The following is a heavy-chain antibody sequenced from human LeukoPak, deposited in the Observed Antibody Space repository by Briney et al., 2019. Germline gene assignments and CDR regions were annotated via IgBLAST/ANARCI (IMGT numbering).Heavy chain of an antibody. V-gene: IGHV1-46*01. CDR1: GYTFTNN. CDR2: INPSGGST. J-gene: IGHJ5*02. CDR3: ARDLVDNWFDP. Sequence: ASVKVSCKASGYTFTNNWVRQATGQGLEWMGIINPSGGSTSYAQKFQGRVTMTRDMSTSTVYMELSSLRSEDTAVYYCARDLVDNWFDPWGQGTLVTVSS. D-gene: IGHD2-2*01.